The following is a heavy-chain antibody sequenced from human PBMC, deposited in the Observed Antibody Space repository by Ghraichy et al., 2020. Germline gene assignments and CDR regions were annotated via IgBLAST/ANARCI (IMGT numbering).Heavy chain of an antibody. CDR2: ISVNGDDT. CDR1: GFTFTTYV. V-gene: IGHV3-23*01. D-gene: IGHD3-10*01. Sequence: GESLNISCAASGFTFTTYVMAWVRQAPGKGLEWVTSISVNGDDTHYADSVNGRFTVSRDNSKNTVLLHMNSLRVEDSALYYCAMKLPYNYPFDYWGQGTLVTVSS. CDR3: AMKLPYNYPFDY. J-gene: IGHJ4*02.